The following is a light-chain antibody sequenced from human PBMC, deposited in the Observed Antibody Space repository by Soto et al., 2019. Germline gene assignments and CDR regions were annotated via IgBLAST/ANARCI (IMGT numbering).Light chain of an antibody. V-gene: IGKV1-5*03. Sequence: DLQMTQSPSTLSASVGDRVTITCRASQSISSWLAWYQQKPGKAPKLLIYKASSLESGVPSRFSGSVSGTEFTLTISSLQPDDFATYYCQQYNIFPYTFGQGTKLEIK. CDR1: QSISSW. J-gene: IGKJ2*01. CDR2: KAS. CDR3: QQYNIFPYT.